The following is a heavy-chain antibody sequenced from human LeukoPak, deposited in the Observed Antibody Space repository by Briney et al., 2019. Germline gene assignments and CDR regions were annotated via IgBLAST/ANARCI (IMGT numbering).Heavy chain of an antibody. Sequence: ASVKVSCKASGGTFSSYAISWVRQAPGQGLEWMGRIIPIFGTANYAQKFQGRVTITTDGSTSTAYMELSSLRSEDTAVYYCARTNWGWDWYFDLWGRGTLVTVSS. CDR3: ARTNWGWDWYFDL. D-gene: IGHD7-27*01. CDR2: IIPIFGTA. CDR1: GGTFSSYA. J-gene: IGHJ2*01. V-gene: IGHV1-69*05.